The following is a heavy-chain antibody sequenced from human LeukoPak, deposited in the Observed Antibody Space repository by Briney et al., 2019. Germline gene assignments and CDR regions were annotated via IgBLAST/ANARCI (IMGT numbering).Heavy chain of an antibody. CDR2: IYYSVST. Sequence: PSETLSLTCTVSGGSISSYYWSWIRQPPGRGLEWIGYIYYSVSTTYNPSLKSRVTISVDTSKNQFSLKLSSVTAADTAVYYCARHADIRGWFGELLFSYGMDVWGQGTTVTVSS. D-gene: IGHD3-10*01. J-gene: IGHJ6*02. CDR1: GGSISSYY. V-gene: IGHV4-59*08. CDR3: ARHADIRGWFGELLFSYGMDV.